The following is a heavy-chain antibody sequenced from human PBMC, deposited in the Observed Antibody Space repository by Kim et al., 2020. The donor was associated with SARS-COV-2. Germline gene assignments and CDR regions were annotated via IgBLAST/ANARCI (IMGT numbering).Heavy chain of an antibody. Sequence: GGSLRLACVASGFTFNNYAMTWVRQAPGKGLEWVSGISGSGGTTDYADSVKGRFTIPRDNSKNRLYLQMHSLRVEDTAVYYCAKDLRFPRSSSWSYYFD. V-gene: IGHV3-23*01. CDR2: ISGSGGTT. CDR3: AKDLRFPRSSSWSYYFD. CDR1: GFTFNNYA. J-gene: IGHJ4*01. D-gene: IGHD2-2*01.